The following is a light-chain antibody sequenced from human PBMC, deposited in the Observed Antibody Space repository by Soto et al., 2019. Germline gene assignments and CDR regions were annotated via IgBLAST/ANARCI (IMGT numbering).Light chain of an antibody. Sequence: QSALTQPASVSGSPGQSITMSCTGTSSDVGGYNYVSWYQQHPGKAPKLMIYEVSNRPSGVPNRFSGSKSGNTASLTISGLQAEDEADYYCSSYISSSIDYVFGTGTKLTVL. CDR3: SSYISSSIDYV. CDR1: SSDVGGYNY. V-gene: IGLV2-14*01. J-gene: IGLJ1*01. CDR2: EVS.